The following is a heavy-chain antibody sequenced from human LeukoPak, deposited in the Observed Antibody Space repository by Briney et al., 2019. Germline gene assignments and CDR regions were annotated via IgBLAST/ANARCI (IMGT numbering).Heavy chain of an antibody. V-gene: IGHV3-33*01. CDR3: ARALIARNPEYCFDY. CDR1: GFTFSSYG. CDR2: IWYDGSNK. D-gene: IGHD2-21*01. Sequence: GGSLRLSCAASGFTFSSYGMHWVRQAPGKGLEWVAVIWYDGSNKYYADSVKGRFTISRDNSKNTLYLQMNSLRAEDTAVYYCARALIARNPEYCFDYWGQGTLVTVSS. J-gene: IGHJ4*02.